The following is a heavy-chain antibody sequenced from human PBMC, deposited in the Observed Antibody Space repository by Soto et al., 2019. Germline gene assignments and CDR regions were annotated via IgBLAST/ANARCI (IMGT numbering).Heavy chain of an antibody. CDR1: GFTVSSNY. CDR3: ARSLIDGELRGIMDV. CDR2: IYSGGNI. D-gene: IGHD4-17*01. V-gene: IGHV3-53*01. Sequence: EVQLVESGGGLIQPGGSLRLSCAVSGFTVSSNYITWVRQAPGKGLEWVSVIYSGGNIYYADSVKGRFTISRDNSKNTLFLEMNSLRVEDTAVYYCARSLIDGELRGIMDVWGQGTTVTVSS. J-gene: IGHJ6*02.